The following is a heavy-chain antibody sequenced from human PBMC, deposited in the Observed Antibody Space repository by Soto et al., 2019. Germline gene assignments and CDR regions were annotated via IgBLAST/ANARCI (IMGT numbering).Heavy chain of an antibody. D-gene: IGHD4-17*01. CDR1: GFSLTTSGVG. CDR2: IYWDDYK. Sequence: QITLKESGPTLVKPTQTLTLTCTFSGFSLTTSGVGVGWIRQPPGKALEWLALIYWDDYKRYSPSLKSRLTXXXXXSXXXVXXXXXXXDPAXXXXXXCXXRTTXVTWWFDPWGQGTLVTVSS. CDR3: XXRTTXVTWWFDP. V-gene: IGHV2-5*02. J-gene: IGHJ5*02.